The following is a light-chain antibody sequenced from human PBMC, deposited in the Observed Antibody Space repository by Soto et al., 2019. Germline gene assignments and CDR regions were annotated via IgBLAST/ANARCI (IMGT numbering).Light chain of an antibody. V-gene: IGKV1-12*01. CDR2: AAS. CDR3: QQADSIPFT. J-gene: IGKJ3*01. CDR1: QAISTW. Sequence: DLQMTQSPSSVSASVGDRVTVTCRASQAISTWLAWYQQRPGKAPKLLIYAASTLQSGVPSRFSGTGSGTDFTLTISSLQSEDFATYYCQQADSIPFTFGPGTTV.